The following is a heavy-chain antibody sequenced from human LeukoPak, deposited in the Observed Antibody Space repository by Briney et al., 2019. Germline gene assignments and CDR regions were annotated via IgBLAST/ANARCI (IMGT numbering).Heavy chain of an antibody. CDR1: GFTFSNYA. Sequence: PGGSLRLSCVASGFTFSNYAMTWVRQAPGKGLEWVSAISGSGGSTYYADSVEGRFTISRDNSRNTLYLQMNSLRAEDTAVYYCAKDGYCTTITCYGWLDYWGLGTLVTVSS. D-gene: IGHD2-2*03. CDR2: ISGSGGST. V-gene: IGHV3-23*01. CDR3: AKDGYCTTITCYGWLDY. J-gene: IGHJ4*02.